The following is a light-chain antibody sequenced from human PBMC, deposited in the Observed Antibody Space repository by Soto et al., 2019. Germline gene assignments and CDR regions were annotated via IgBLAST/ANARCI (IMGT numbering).Light chain of an antibody. Sequence: EIVLTQSPGTLSLSPGERATLSCRASQSVSSSYLAWYQHKPDQAPRLLIYGASSRATGIPDRFSGSGSGTDFTLTISRLEPEDFAVYYCQQYGSSSWTFGQGTKVDVK. CDR3: QQYGSSSWT. J-gene: IGKJ1*01. CDR1: QSVSSSY. V-gene: IGKV3-20*01. CDR2: GAS.